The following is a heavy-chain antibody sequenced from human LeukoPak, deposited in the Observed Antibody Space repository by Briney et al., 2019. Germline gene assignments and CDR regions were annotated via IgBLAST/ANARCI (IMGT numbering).Heavy chain of an antibody. CDR3: ARELYYYDSSGSEHDAFDI. CDR2: IYTSGST. J-gene: IGHJ3*02. V-gene: IGHV4-61*02. CDR1: GGSISSGSYY. D-gene: IGHD3-22*01. Sequence: SETLSLTCTVSGGSISSGSYYWSWIRLPAGKGLEWIGRIYTSGSTNYNPSLKSRVTISVDASKNQFSLKLSSVTAADTAVYYCARELYYYDSSGSEHDAFDIWGQGTMVTVSS.